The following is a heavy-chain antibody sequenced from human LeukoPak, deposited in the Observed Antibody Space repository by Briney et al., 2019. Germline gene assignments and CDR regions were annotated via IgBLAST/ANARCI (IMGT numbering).Heavy chain of an antibody. J-gene: IGHJ4*02. CDR2: IYYSGST. V-gene: IGHV4-59*01. D-gene: IGHD6-19*01. CDR3: ASLIAVAGKGDYFDY. CDR1: GGSISSYY. Sequence: PSETLSLTCTVSGGSISSYYWSWVRQPPGKGLEWIGYIYYSGSTNHNPSLKSRVTISVDTSKNQFSLKLSSVTAADTAVYYCASLIAVAGKGDYFDYWGQGTLVTVSS.